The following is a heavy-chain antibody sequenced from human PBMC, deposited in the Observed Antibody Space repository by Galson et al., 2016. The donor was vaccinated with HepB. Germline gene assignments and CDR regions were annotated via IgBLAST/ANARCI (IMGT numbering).Heavy chain of an antibody. D-gene: IGHD6-13*01. J-gene: IGHJ4*02. CDR1: GFTFSSYS. CDR3: ARVGGSSGWYVLYYFDY. V-gene: IGHV3-21*01. CDR2: IASSSSYK. Sequence: SLRLSCAASGFTFSSYSMSWVRQAPGKGLEWVSTIASSSSYKYYADSVRGRFTISRDDAKNSLYLQMNSLSAEDTAVYYCARVGGSSGWYVLYYFDYWGQGTLVTVSS.